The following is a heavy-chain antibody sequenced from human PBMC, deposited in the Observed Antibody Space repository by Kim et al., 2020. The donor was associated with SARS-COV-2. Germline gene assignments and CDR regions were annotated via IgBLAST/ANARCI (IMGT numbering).Heavy chain of an antibody. V-gene: IGHV4-59*01. D-gene: IGHD6-13*01. Sequence: SETLSLTCSVSSDSISSYYCSWIRQLPGKGLEWLGYIYYSGSTDYNPSLKSRVPISWDTSKTQFSLDLTSVTDAATPGYYCARSGGRGSWGQLDYWGQG. CDR1: SDSISSYY. CDR3: ARSGGRGSWGQLDY. J-gene: IGHJ4*02. CDR2: IYYSGST.